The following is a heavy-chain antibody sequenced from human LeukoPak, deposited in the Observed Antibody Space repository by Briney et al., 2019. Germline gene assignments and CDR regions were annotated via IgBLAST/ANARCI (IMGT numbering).Heavy chain of an antibody. CDR3: AKDVLLWFGGRGRRFDY. J-gene: IGHJ4*02. CDR2: ISGSGGST. D-gene: IGHD3-10*01. V-gene: IGHV3-23*01. Sequence: PGGSLRLSCAASGFTFSSYAMSWVCQAPGKGLEWVSAISGSGGSTYYADSVKGRFTISRDNSKNTLYLQMNSLRAEDTAVYYCAKDVLLWFGGRGRRFDYWGQGTLVTVSS. CDR1: GFTFSSYA.